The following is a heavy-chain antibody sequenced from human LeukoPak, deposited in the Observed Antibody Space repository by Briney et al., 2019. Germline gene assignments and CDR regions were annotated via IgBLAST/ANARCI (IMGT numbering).Heavy chain of an antibody. D-gene: IGHD1-1*01. CDR2: ISGSGGST. V-gene: IGHV3-23*01. Sequence: GGSLRLSCAASGFTFTRYAMSWVRQAPGKGPEWVSGISGSGGSTYYADSVKGRFTISRDNSKNTLYLQMNSLRAEDTAVYYCAKVVGTSGWYFDYWGQGTLVTVSS. CDR1: GFTFTRYA. CDR3: AKVVGTSGWYFDY. J-gene: IGHJ4*02.